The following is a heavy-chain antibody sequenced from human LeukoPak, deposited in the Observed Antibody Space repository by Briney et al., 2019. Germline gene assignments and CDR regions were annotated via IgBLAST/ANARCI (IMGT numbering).Heavy chain of an antibody. Sequence: GESLKISCKDSGNSFTSYWIGWVRQMPGKGLEWMGIIYPGDADTRYSPSFQGQVTISADKSISTAYLQWSSLKASDTAMYYCARQESITMNFDYWGQGTLVTVSS. V-gene: IGHV5-51*01. CDR2: IYPGDADT. CDR1: GNSFTSYW. D-gene: IGHD3-22*01. J-gene: IGHJ4*02. CDR3: ARQESITMNFDY.